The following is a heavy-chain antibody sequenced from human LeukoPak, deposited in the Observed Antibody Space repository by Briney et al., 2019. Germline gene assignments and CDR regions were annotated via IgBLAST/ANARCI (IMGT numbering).Heavy chain of an antibody. CDR3: ARVACSSTSCYRVYYFDY. V-gene: IGHV1-69*05. D-gene: IGHD2-2*02. CDR1: GGTFSSYA. J-gene: IGHJ4*02. CDR2: IIPFYGTA. Sequence: SVKVSCKASGGTFSSYAISWVRQATGQGLEWMGAIIPFYGTANYAQKSQGRVTITTDESTSTAYMELCILRSEDTAVYYCARVACSSTSCYRVYYFDYWGQGTLVTVSS.